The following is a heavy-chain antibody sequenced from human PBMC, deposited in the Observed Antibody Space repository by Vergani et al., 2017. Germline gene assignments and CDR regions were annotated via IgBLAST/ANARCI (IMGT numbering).Heavy chain of an antibody. CDR3: AKARDPNCKGGNCYSYYYGLDL. D-gene: IGHD2-15*01. Sequence: VQLQESGGGLVQPGGSLRLSCGASGFTFSSYAMTWVRQAPGKGLEWVSAISGSGGNTFYTDSVNGRFTISRDNSKDTLYLQMNSLRVEDTAIYYCAKARDPNCKGGNCYSYYYGLDLWGQGTTVTVSS. V-gene: IGHV3-23*01. CDR2: ISGSGGNT. J-gene: IGHJ6*02. CDR1: GFTFSSYA.